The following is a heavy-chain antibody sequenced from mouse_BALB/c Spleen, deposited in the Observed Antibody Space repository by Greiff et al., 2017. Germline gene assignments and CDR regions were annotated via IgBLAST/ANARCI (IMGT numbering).Heavy chain of an antibody. J-gene: IGHJ2*01. CDR1: GFSLTSYG. V-gene: IGHV2-9*02. Sequence: QVQLKDSGPGLVAPSQSLSITCTVSGFSLTSYGVHWVRQPPGKGLEWLGVIWAGGSTNYNSALMSRLSISKDNSKSQVFLKMNSLQTDDTAMYYCARDRRYDGYYLDYWGQGTTLTVSS. D-gene: IGHD2-14*01. CDR2: IWAGGST. CDR3: ARDRRYDGYYLDY.